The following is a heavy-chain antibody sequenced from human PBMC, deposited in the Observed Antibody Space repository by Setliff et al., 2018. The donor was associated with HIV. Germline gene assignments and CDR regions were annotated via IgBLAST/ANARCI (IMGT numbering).Heavy chain of an antibody. J-gene: IGHJ2*01. CDR3: AREGGQGYSGSGSFYHRNFDL. V-gene: IGHV4-34*01. Sequence: SETLSLTCAVYGGSLSGYYWSWVRQSPWRGLEWIGEINQSGNTNFNPSLESRLIISVDTSKSQFSLKLTSVTAADTALYYCAREGGQGYSGSGSFYHRNFDLWGRGTLVTVS. CDR2: INQSGNT. CDR1: GGSLSGYY. D-gene: IGHD3-10*01.